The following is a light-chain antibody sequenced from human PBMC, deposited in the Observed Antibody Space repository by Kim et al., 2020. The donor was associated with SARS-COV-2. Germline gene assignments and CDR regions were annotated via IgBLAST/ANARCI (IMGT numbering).Light chain of an antibody. V-gene: IGLV1-44*01. CDR1: TSNIETNT. CDR3: AAWEDSPDGYVV. CDR2: TNN. Sequence: QRVTISCSGSTSNIETNTVNWYQQLPGTAPKLLIHTNNQRPSGVPDRFSGSRCGTSASLTISGLQSEDEADYFCAAWEDSPDGYVVFGGGTKLTVL. J-gene: IGLJ2*01.